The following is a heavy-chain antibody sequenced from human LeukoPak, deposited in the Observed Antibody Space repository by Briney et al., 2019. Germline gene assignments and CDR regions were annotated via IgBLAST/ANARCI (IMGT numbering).Heavy chain of an antibody. J-gene: IGHJ4*02. D-gene: IGHD6-6*01. V-gene: IGHV4-34*01. CDR1: GGSFSGYY. Sequence: SETLSLTCAVYGGSFSGYYWSWIRQPPGKGLEWIGEINHSGSTNYNPSLKSRVTISVDTSKNQFSLKLSSVTAADTAVYYCARLYSNSDYWGQGTLVTVS. CDR2: INHSGST. CDR3: ARLYSNSDY.